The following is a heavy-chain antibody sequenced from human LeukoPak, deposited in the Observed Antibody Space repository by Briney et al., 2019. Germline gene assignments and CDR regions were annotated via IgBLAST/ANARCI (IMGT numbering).Heavy chain of an antibody. CDR1: GYTFTAYY. CDR3: ARGRPLTGSWYFY. V-gene: IGHV1-2*02. J-gene: IGHJ4*02. D-gene: IGHD7-27*01. CDR2: INPNGGGT. Sequence: ASVKVSCKASGYTFTAYYIHWVRQAPGQGLEWMGWINPNGGGTNYAQKFQGRVAMTRDTASNTAYMELNRLRSDDTADYYCARGRPLTGSWYFYWGQGTLVTVSS.